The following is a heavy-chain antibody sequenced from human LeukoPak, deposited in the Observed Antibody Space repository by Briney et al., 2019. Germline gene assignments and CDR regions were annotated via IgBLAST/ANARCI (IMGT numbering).Heavy chain of an antibody. CDR2: IKQDGSEK. D-gene: IGHD6-13*01. CDR1: GFTFSSYG. Sequence: GGSLRLSCAASGFTFSSYGMHWVRQAPGKGLEWVANIKQDGSEKYYVDSVKGRFTISRDNSKNTLYLQMNSLRAKDTAVYYCARETRAAAGTFDYWGQGTLVTVSS. V-gene: IGHV3-7*01. J-gene: IGHJ4*02. CDR3: ARETRAAAGTFDY.